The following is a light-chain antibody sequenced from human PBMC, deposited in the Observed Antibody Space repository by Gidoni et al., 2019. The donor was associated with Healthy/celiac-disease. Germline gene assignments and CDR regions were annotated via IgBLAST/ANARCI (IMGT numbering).Light chain of an antibody. J-gene: IGKJ1*01. CDR3: MQALHTPWT. V-gene: IGKV2-28*01. Sequence: DLAMTQSPLSLPVTPGEPASIPCRSSPSLLDSNGYNYLDWYLQKSGQSPQLLIYLGSNRATGVPDRFSGSGSGTDFTLKSSRVEAEDVGVYYCMQALHTPWTFGQGTKVEIK. CDR1: PSLLDSNGYNY. CDR2: LGS.